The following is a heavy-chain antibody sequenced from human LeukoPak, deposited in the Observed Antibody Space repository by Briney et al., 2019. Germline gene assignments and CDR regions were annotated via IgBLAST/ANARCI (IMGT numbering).Heavy chain of an antibody. V-gene: IGHV3-74*01. CDR1: GFSFSNFW. D-gene: IGHD3-16*01. Sequence: EGSLRLSCAASGFSFSNFWMHWVRQPPGKGLVLVSRINIDGTDANYADSVKGRFIISRDNFKNTLFLEMYSLRVEDTGVYYCARSGGGYFDYWGQGDMVTVSS. J-gene: IGHJ4*02. CDR3: ARSGGGYFDY. CDR2: INIDGTDA.